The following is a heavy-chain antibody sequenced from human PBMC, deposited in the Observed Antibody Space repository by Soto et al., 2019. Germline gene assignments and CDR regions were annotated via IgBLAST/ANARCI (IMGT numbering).Heavy chain of an antibody. Sequence: QVQLVESGGGVVRPGTSLRLSCAATGFSFSAHGMHWVRQAPGKGLEWLAVINDGSEEGYADSVRGRFTISRDNARNILSLQMNNLRAEDSALYYCARDDLFVDNGLGQWGQGTLVTVSS. J-gene: IGHJ4*02. CDR3: ARDDLFVDNGLGQ. CDR2: INDGSEE. V-gene: IGHV3-33*01. CDR1: GFSFSAHG. D-gene: IGHD1-1*01.